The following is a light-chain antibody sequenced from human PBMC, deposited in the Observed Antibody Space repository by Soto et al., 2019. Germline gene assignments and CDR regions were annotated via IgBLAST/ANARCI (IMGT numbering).Light chain of an antibody. CDR3: QQYGSSFYT. V-gene: IGKV3-20*01. CDR2: GAS. J-gene: IGKJ2*01. CDR1: QSVSSAY. Sequence: EIVLTQSPGTLSLSPGERATLSCRASQSVSSAYLAWYQQIPGQAPRLLIYGASSRATVIPDRFSGSGSGTDFTININGLEPEAFAVYYCQQYGSSFYTFGQGTKLEIK.